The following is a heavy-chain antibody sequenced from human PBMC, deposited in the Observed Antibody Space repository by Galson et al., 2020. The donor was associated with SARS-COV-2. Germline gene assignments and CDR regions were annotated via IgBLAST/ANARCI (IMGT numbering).Heavy chain of an antibody. Sequence: ASVKVSCKASGYIFTSHYMHWVRQAPGQGLEWMGWINLSGDTNYAQKFQGRVTMTRDTSTSPAYMELSRLRSDDTAVYYCARGLGPYYFDYWGQGTLVTVSS. D-gene: IGHD7-27*01. CDR2: INLSGDT. V-gene: IGHV1-2*02. J-gene: IGHJ4*02. CDR1: GYIFTSHY. CDR3: ARGLGPYYFDY.